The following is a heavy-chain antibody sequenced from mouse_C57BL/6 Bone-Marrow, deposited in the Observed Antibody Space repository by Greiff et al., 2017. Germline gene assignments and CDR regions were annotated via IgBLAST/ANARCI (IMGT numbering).Heavy chain of an antibody. Sequence: VQLQQSGAELVRPGASVTLSCKASGYTFTDYEMHWVKQTPVHGLEWIGAIDPETGGTAYNQKFKGKAILTADKSSSTAYMELRSLTSEDSAVYYCTRYDDGYSFDYWGQGTTLTVSS. D-gene: IGHD2-3*01. J-gene: IGHJ2*01. CDR1: GYTFTDYE. CDR3: TRYDDGYSFDY. CDR2: IDPETGGT. V-gene: IGHV1-15*01.